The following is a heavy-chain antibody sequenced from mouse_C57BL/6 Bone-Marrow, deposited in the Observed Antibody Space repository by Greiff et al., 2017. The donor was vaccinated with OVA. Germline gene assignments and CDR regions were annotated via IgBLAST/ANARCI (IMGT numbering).Heavy chain of an antibody. CDR1: GFSLSTFGMG. Sequence: QVTLKVSGPGILQPSQTLSLTCSFSGFSLSTFGMGVGWIRQPSGKGLEWLAHIWWDDDKYYNPALKSRLTISKYTSKNQVFHKIAKVDTADAATYYSDRIGSNYYDMDYWGQGNAVTVSS. CDR3: DRIGSNYYDMDY. V-gene: IGHV8-8*01. J-gene: IGHJ4*01. CDR2: IWWDDDK.